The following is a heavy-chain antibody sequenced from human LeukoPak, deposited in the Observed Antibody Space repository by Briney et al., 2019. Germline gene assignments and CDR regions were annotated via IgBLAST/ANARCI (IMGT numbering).Heavy chain of an antibody. CDR1: RFTSSSYG. V-gene: IGHV3-30*02. J-gene: IGHJ4*02. CDR2: IRDDGSNK. CDR3: AKDRQSRPVWGSYRSPLDY. Sequence: GGLRLSCAASRFTSSSYGMHWVRQAPRKGRGWVAFIRDDGSNKYKAEFVKSRFSISTDNSKQTLYLQMNSLRPEDTAVYYCAKDRQSRPVWGSYRSPLDYWGQGTLVTVSS. D-gene: IGHD3-16*02.